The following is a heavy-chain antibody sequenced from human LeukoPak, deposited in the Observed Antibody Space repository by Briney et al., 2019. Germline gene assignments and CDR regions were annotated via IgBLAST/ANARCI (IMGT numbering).Heavy chain of an antibody. J-gene: IGHJ1*01. V-gene: IGHV4-39*02. CDR3: ARDRGYSSGWYYPPSSAEYFQH. CDR1: SDSISRTYYY. Sequence: PSETLSLTCTVSSDSISRTYYYWGWIRQSPDKGLAWIGTFHYSGSNYYNPSLKSRITLSVDTSKNQFSLSLISVTAADTAVYYCARDRGYSSGWYYPPSSAEYFQHWGQGTLVTVSS. D-gene: IGHD6-19*01. CDR2: FHYSGSN.